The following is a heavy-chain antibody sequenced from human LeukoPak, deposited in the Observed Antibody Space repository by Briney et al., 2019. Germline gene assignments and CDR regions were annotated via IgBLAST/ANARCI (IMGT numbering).Heavy chain of an antibody. CDR1: GFTFSIYS. V-gene: IGHV3-21*01. CDR3: ARDSPTWGAVVTPDFDY. Sequence: GGSLCLSCAASGFTFSIYSMSWVSRAPGEWLEWVSSIISSSSYIYYAHSVKGRFTISRYNANNSMYMQMNNLRAEDTAVYYCARDSPTWGAVVTPDFDYWGQGTLVTVSS. D-gene: IGHD4-23*01. J-gene: IGHJ4*02. CDR2: IISSSSYI.